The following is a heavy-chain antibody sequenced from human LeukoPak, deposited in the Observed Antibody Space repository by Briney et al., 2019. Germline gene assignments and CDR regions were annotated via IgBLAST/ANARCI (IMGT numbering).Heavy chain of an antibody. CDR3: ARGILRDYYDSSGFYHRGGVGY. CDR2: IHTSGST. D-gene: IGHD3-22*01. J-gene: IGHJ4*02. Sequence: SETLSLTCTVSGDSLSSSYWSWIRQPAGQRLEWIGHIHTSGSTHYNPSLKSRLTMSVDTSKNQFSLRLSSVTAADTAVYFCARGILRDYYDSSGFYHRGGVGYWGQGTLVTVSS. CDR1: GDSLSSSY. V-gene: IGHV4-4*07.